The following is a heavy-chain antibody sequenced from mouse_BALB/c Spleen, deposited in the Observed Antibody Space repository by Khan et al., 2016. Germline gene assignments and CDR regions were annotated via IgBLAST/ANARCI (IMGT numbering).Heavy chain of an antibody. V-gene: IGHV1S53*02. CDR1: GYTFTDHA. CDR3: NRSRNPLFDY. D-gene: IGHD3-1*01. J-gene: IGHJ2*01. Sequence: VQLQESDAELVKPGASVKISCKASGYTFTDHAIHWVKQKPEQGLEWIGYISPGDGDIKYNEKFKGKASLTADKSSSAAYMHLNSLTSDDSAVYFCNRSRNPLFDYWGQGTTLTVSS. CDR2: ISPGDGDI.